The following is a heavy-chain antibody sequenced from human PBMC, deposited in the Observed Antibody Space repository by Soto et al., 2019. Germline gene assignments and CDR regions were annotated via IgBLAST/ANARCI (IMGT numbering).Heavy chain of an antibody. CDR2: ISGSGGST. V-gene: IGHV3-23*01. D-gene: IGHD2-2*02. CDR3: AKDEGRFDIVVVPAAISLYFQH. CDR1: GFTFSSYA. J-gene: IGHJ1*01. Sequence: HPGGSLRLSCAASGFTFSSYAMSWVRQAPGKGLEWVSAISGSGGSTYYADSVKGRFTISRDNSKNTLYLQMNSLRAEDTAVYYCAKDEGRFDIVVVPAAISLYFQHWGQGTLVTVSS.